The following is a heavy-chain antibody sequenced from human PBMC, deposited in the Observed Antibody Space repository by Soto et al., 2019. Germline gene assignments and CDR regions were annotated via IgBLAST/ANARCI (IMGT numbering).Heavy chain of an antibody. CDR2: ISSSSTTI. Sequence: ESGGGLVQPGGSLRLSCAASGFTFSSYSMNWVRQAPGKGLEWVSYISSSSTTIYYADSVKGRFTISRDNAKNSLYLQMNSLRDEDTAVYYCARYQYYYDTSGLKYYFDYWGQGTLVTVSS. CDR3: ARYQYYYDTSGLKYYFDY. D-gene: IGHD3-22*01. V-gene: IGHV3-48*02. CDR1: GFTFSSYS. J-gene: IGHJ4*02.